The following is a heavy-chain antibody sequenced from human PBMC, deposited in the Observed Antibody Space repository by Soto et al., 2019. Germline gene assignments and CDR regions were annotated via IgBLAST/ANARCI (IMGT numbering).Heavy chain of an antibody. D-gene: IGHD3-16*02. J-gene: IGHJ3*02. Sequence: GGSLRLSCAASGFTFSSYGMHWVRQAPGKGLEWVAVIWYDGSNKYYADSVKGRFTISRDNSKNTLYLQMNSLRAEDTAVYYCARDWYDYIWGSYRNAFDIWGQGTMVTVSS. V-gene: IGHV3-33*01. CDR3: ARDWYDYIWGSYRNAFDI. CDR1: GFTFSSYG. CDR2: IWYDGSNK.